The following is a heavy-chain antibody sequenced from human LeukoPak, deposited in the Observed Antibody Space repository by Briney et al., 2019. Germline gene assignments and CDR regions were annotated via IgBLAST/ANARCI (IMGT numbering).Heavy chain of an antibody. J-gene: IGHJ4*02. CDR2: INHSGST. Sequence: NPSETLSPTCAVYGGSFSDYYWNWIRQPPGKGLEWIGEINHSGSTNYNPSLKTRVSISVDTSKNQFSLKLNSVTAADTAVYFCAKTPTALVRGGYYFDSWGQGTLVTVSS. D-gene: IGHD6-6*01. V-gene: IGHV4-34*01. CDR3: AKTPTALVRGGYYFDS. CDR1: GGSFSDYY.